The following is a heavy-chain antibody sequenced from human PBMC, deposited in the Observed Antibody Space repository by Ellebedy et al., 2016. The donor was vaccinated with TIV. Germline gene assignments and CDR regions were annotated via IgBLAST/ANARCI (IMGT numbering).Heavy chain of an antibody. CDR3: ARDLHRFYGMDV. J-gene: IGHJ6*02. CDR2: ISYDGNNK. CDR1: GFIFSDFA. Sequence: GGSLRLSCAASGFIFSDFAMFWVRQAPGKGLEWVAVISYDGNNKFYADSVKGRFTLSRDTSKNTVYLQMDSLRSDDTAVYYCARDLHRFYGMDVWGQGTTVTVSS. D-gene: IGHD4-11*01. V-gene: IGHV3-30-3*01.